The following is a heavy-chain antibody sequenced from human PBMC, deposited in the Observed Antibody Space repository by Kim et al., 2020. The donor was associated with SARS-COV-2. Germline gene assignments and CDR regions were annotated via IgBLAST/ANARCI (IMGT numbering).Heavy chain of an antibody. CDR3: AKDPPYGSIFVQNYFDY. D-gene: IGHD3-10*01. CDR2: ISGSGGST. V-gene: IGHV3-23*01. J-gene: IGHJ4*02. CDR1: GFTFSSYA. Sequence: GSLRLSCAASGFTFSSYAMSWVRQAPGKGLEWVSAISGSGGSTYYADSVKGRFTISRDNSKNTLYLQMNSLRAEDTAVYYCAKDPPYGSIFVQNYFDYWGQGTLVTVSS.